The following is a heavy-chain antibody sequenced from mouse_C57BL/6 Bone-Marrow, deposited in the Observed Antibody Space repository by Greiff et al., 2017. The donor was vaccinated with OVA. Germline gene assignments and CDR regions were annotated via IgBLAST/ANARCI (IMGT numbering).Heavy chain of an antibody. J-gene: IGHJ3*01. V-gene: IGHV14-4*01. Sequence: VQLQQSGAELVRPGASVKLSCTASGFNIKDDYMHWVKQRPEQGLEWIGWIDPENGDTEYASKFQGKATITADTSSNTAYLQLSSLTSEDTAVYYCTTYDYDPACFAYWGQGTLVTVSA. CDR1: GFNIKDDY. D-gene: IGHD2-4*01. CDR2: IDPENGDT. CDR3: TTYDYDPACFAY.